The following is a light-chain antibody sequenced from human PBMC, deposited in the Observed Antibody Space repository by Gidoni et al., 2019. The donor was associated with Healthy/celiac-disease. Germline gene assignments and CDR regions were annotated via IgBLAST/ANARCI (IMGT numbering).Light chain of an antibody. J-gene: IGLJ2*01. Sequence: SYELTQPPSVSVSPGQTASITCSGAKLGDKYACWYQQKPGQSPVLVIYQDSKRTSGLPERFSGSNSGNTATLTISGTQAMDEADYYCQAWDSSTVVFGGWTKLTVL. V-gene: IGLV3-1*01. CDR3: QAWDSSTVV. CDR1: KLGDKY. CDR2: QDS.